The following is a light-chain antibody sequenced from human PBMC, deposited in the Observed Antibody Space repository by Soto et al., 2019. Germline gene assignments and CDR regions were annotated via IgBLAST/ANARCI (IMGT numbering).Light chain of an antibody. J-gene: IGKJ2*01. Sequence: EIVLTQSPATLSLSPGERATLSCRASQSVSSYLAWYQQKPGQAPRLLIYDASNRAPGIPARFSGSGSGTDFTLTISSLEPEDFAVYYCQQRQTFGQGTKLEIK. CDR3: QQRQT. CDR2: DAS. CDR1: QSVSSY. V-gene: IGKV3-11*01.